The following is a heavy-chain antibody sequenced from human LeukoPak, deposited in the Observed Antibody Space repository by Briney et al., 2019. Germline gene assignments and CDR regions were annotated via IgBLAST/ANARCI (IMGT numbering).Heavy chain of an antibody. D-gene: IGHD4-17*01. CDR2: INPNSGGT. CDR1: GYTFTGYY. J-gene: IGHJ4*02. Sequence: ASVKVSCKASGYTFTGYYMHWVRQAPGQGLEWMGWINPNSGGTNYAQKLQGRVTMTTDTSTSTAYMELRSLRSDDTAVYYCARDPRTTVTTPRGIPFDYWGQGTLVTVSS. CDR3: ARDPRTTVTTPRGIPFDY. V-gene: IGHV1-2*02.